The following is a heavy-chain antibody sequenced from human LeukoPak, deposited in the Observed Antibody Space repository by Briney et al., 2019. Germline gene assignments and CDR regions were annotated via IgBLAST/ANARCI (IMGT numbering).Heavy chain of an antibody. V-gene: IGHV3-66*02. Sequence: PGGSLRLSCAASGFTVSSNYMSWVRRAPGKGLEWVSVIYSGGSTYYADSVKGRFTISRDNSKNTLYLQMNSLRAEDTAVYYCARGRSSGYSYYFDYWGQGTLVTVSS. J-gene: IGHJ4*02. CDR1: GFTVSSNY. D-gene: IGHD3-22*01. CDR3: ARGRSSGYSYYFDY. CDR2: IYSGGST.